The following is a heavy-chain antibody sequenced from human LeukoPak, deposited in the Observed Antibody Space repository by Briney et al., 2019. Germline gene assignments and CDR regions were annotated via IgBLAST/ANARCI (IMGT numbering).Heavy chain of an antibody. CDR2: IKEDGSEI. CDR1: GFSFSAYW. Sequence: GGSLRLSCAASGFSFSAYWMSWVRQSPGKGLEGVANIKEDGSEIKYVDSVKGRFTISRDNAKNSLYLQMNSLRAEDTAVYYCARVYLYDFWSGYEYYFDYWGQGTLVTVSS. J-gene: IGHJ4*02. D-gene: IGHD3-3*01. CDR3: ARVYLYDFWSGYEYYFDY. V-gene: IGHV3-7*01.